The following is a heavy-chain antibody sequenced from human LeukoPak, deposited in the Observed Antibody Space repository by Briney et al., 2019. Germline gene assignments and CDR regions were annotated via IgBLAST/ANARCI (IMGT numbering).Heavy chain of an antibody. CDR3: ARMREYSGNSYPNFDY. J-gene: IGHJ4*02. Sequence: PGGSLRLSCAASGFTFSSCAMSWVRQAPGKGLEWVSTITGGGGTTYYADSVKGRFTTSRDTSKNTLFLQMNSLRAEDTAVYYCARMREYSGNSYPNFDYWGQGTLVTVSS. CDR2: ITGGGGTT. CDR1: GFTFSSCA. V-gene: IGHV3-23*01. D-gene: IGHD1-26*01.